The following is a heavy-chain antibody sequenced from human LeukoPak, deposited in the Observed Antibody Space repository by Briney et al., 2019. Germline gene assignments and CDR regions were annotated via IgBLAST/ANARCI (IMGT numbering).Heavy chain of an antibody. J-gene: IGHJ4*02. V-gene: IGHV3-23*01. CDR1: GFTFGSYA. Sequence: GGSLRLSCAASGFTFGSYAMSSVRQAPGKGLEWVSLIRDNGVNTNYADSVKGRFTISRDNSKNILYLQMNSLRGEDTAVYYCVKDSSFFDYWGQGTLVTVSS. D-gene: IGHD2-2*01. CDR2: IRDNGVNT. CDR3: VKDSSFFDY.